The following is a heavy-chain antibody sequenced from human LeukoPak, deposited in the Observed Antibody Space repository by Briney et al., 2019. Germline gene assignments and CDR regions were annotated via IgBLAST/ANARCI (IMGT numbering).Heavy chain of an antibody. V-gene: IGHV1-2*02. Sequence: ASVKVSCKASGYTFTGHYLHWVRQAPGQGLEWMGWINPNSGDANYAQKFQGRVTVTRYTSITTAYMELSRLTSADTAVYYCARGVYCTSTSCYSGLGYYYYYMDVWGKGTTVTVSS. D-gene: IGHD2-2*02. CDR3: ARGVYCTSTSCYSGLGYYYYYMDV. CDR1: GYTFTGHY. CDR2: INPNSGDA. J-gene: IGHJ6*03.